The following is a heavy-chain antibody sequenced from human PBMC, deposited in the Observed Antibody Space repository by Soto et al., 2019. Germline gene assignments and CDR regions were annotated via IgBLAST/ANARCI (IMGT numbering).Heavy chain of an antibody. CDR2: IWNDGSRA. D-gene: IGHD2-15*01. CDR3: ARDQTDSGGYSDS. CDR1: GFPFRSYG. V-gene: IGHV3-33*01. Sequence: GGSLRLSCEGSGFPFRSYGIQWVRQAPGKGLEWLGLIWNDGSRAYYADSVKGRFTISRDNSKNTVFLQVSNLRAEDTAVYFCARDQTDSGGYSDSWGQGTLVTVSS. J-gene: IGHJ4*02.